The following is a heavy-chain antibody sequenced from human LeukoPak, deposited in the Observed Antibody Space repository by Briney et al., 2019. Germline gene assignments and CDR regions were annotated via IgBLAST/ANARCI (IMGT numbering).Heavy chain of an antibody. V-gene: IGHV3-48*02. Sequence: GGSLRLSCAASGFTFSSYSMNWVRQAPGKGLEWVSYIISSGTTIYYADSVKGRFTISRDNAKNSLYLQMNSVRDEDTAVYYCARVWGLAVAGGEIEYWGQEPWSPSPQ. CDR2: IISSGTTI. CDR3: ARVWGLAVAGGEIEY. D-gene: IGHD6-13*01. CDR1: GFTFSSYS. J-gene: IGHJ4*01.